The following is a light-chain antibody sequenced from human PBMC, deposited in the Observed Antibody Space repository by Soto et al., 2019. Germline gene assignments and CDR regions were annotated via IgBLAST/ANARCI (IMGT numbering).Light chain of an antibody. J-gene: IGKJ1*01. CDR1: QSVSTS. Sequence: EIVMTQSPATLSVSPGETATLSCRASQSVSTSLAWYQQKPGQAPRLLISGASTRATGVPARFSGSGSETEFTLTISSLQSEDFAVYYGQQYNNWWTFGQGTKVEI. V-gene: IGKV3-15*01. CDR3: QQYNNWWT. CDR2: GAS.